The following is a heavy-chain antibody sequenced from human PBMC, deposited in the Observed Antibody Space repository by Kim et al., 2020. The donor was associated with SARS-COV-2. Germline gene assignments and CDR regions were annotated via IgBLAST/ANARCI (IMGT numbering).Heavy chain of an antibody. V-gene: IGHV1-2*02. CDR1: GYSFTGYY. CDR2: INPKNGGT. D-gene: IGHD3-16*01. J-gene: IGHJ6*02. CDR3: ARPESWGYYYYGMDV. Sequence: ASVKVSCKASGYSFTGYYIHWVRQAPGQGLEWMGYINPKNGGTDSAQKFQGRVTMTRDTSISTAYMELRSLRSDDTAVYYCARPESWGYYYYGMDVWGQG.